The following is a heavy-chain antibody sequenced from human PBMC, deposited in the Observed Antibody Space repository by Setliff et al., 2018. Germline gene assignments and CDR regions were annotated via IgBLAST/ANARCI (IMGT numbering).Heavy chain of an antibody. Sequence: GESLRLSCAASGFVVSNNELSWVRQAPEKGLEWVSVTYVGGATNYADSVKGRFTISRDNSKNTLYLQMSSLRADDTAVCFCRLWLHETMRDYCGQGTLVTVSS. CDR1: GFVVSNNE. D-gene: IGHD3-10*01. CDR3: RLWLHETMRDY. CDR2: TYVGGAT. V-gene: IGHV3-53*01. J-gene: IGHJ4*02.